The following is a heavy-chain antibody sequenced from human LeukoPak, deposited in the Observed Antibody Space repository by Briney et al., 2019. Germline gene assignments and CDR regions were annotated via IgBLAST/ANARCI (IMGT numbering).Heavy chain of an antibody. D-gene: IGHD6-6*01. CDR1: GFTFSDYY. Sequence: GGSLRLSCAASGFTFSDYYMSWVRQAPGKGLEWVANIKPDASGKHYVDSVKGRFTISRDNAKNSLYLQMNSLRAEDTAVYYCAPRYSSSSGGLDYWGQGTLVTVSS. CDR2: IKPDASGK. J-gene: IGHJ4*02. CDR3: APRYSSSSGGLDY. V-gene: IGHV3-7*01.